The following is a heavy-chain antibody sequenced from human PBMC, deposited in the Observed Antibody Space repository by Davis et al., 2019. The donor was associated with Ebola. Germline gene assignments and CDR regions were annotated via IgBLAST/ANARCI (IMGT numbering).Heavy chain of an antibody. CDR1: GGSFSGYY. CDR2: IYYSGST. V-gene: IGHV4-39*01. CDR3: ARRGIPTFYGMDV. D-gene: IGHD2-2*02. Sequence: SETLSLTCAVYGGSFSGYYWGWIRQPPGKGLEWIGSIYYSGSTYYNPSLKSRVTISVDTSKNQFSLKLSSVTAADTAVYYCARRGIPTFYGMDVWGQGTTVTVSS. J-gene: IGHJ6*02.